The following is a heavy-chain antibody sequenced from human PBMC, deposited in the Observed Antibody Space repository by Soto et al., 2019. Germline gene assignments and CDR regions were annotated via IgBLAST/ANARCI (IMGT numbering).Heavy chain of an antibody. CDR1: GYSFTSYW. Sequence: AGESLKISCXGSGYSFTSYWIGWVRQMHGKGLEWMGIIYPGDSDTRYSPSFQGQVTISADKSISTAYLQWSSLKASDTAMYYCARLLYYYDSSGPLGYWGQGTLVTVSS. D-gene: IGHD3-22*01. CDR3: ARLLYYYDSSGPLGY. CDR2: IYPGDSDT. V-gene: IGHV5-51*01. J-gene: IGHJ4*02.